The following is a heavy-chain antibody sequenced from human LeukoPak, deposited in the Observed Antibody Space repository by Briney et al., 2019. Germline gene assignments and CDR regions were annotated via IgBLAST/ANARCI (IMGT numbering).Heavy chain of an antibody. V-gene: IGHV4-34*01. J-gene: IGHJ4*02. CDR3: ASRKLLWFGESHHELIY. CDR1: GGSISNYY. CDR2: INHSGST. Sequence: ASETLSLTCTVSGGSISNYYWSWIRQPPGKGLEWIGEINHSGSTNYNPSLKSRVTISVDTSRNQFSLKLSSVTAADTAVYYCASRKLLWFGESHHELIYWGQGTLVTVSS. D-gene: IGHD3-10*01.